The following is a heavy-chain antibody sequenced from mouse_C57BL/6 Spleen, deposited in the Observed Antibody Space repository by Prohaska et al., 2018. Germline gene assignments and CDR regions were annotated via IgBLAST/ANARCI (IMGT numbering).Heavy chain of an antibody. V-gene: IGHV1-59*01. CDR1: GYTFTSYW. Sequence: QVQLQQPGAELVRPGTSVKLSCKASGYTFTSYWMHWVKQRPGQGLEWIGVIDPSDSYTNYNQKFKGKATLTVDTSSSTAYMQLSSLTSEDSAVYYCARGQLRLRGFAYWGQGTLVTVSA. J-gene: IGHJ3*01. CDR2: IDPSDSYT. D-gene: IGHD3-2*02. CDR3: ARGQLRLRGFAY.